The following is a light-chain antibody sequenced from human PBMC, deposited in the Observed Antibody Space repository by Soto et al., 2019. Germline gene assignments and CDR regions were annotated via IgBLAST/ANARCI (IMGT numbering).Light chain of an antibody. CDR1: QSIKNY. Sequence: DTQVTQSPSSLSASVGDRVTITCRASQSIKNYLNWYQQKPGKAPKLLIYKASTLKSGVPSRFSGSGSGTEFTLTISSLQPDDFATYYCQQYNSYSEAFGQGTNVDI. CDR2: KAS. CDR3: QQYNSYSEA. V-gene: IGKV1-5*03. J-gene: IGKJ1*01.